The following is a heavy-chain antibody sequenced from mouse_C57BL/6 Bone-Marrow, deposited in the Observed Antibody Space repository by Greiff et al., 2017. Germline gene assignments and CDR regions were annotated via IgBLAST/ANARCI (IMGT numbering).Heavy chain of an antibody. D-gene: IGHD1-1*01. Sequence: QVQLQQSDAELVKPGASVKISCKVSGYTFTDHTIHWMKQRPEQGLEWIGYIYPRDGSTKYNEKFKGKATLTADKSSSTAYMQLNSLTSADSAVYFCARSRVITTVVADFDYWGQGTTLTVSS. CDR1: GYTFTDHT. V-gene: IGHV1-78*01. CDR2: IYPRDGST. J-gene: IGHJ2*01. CDR3: ARSRVITTVVADFDY.